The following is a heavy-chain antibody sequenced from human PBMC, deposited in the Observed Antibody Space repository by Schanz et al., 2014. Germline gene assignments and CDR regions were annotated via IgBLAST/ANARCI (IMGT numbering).Heavy chain of an antibody. V-gene: IGHV1-18*01. CDR2: ISPYNGKT. CDR3: ARHRFGVFYYGLDV. D-gene: IGHD3-10*01. CDR1: GYTFTDYG. Sequence: QVQLVQSGAEVKKPGASVKVSCKASGYTFTDYGISWVRQAPGQGLEWMGWISPYNGKTNYAQKFQDRVIMSTDRSSSTAYLELRSLTSDDSAIYYCARHRFGVFYYGLDVWGQGTTILVSS. J-gene: IGHJ6*02.